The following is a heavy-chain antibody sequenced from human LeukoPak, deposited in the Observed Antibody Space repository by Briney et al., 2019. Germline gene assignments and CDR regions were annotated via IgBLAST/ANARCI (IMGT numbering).Heavy chain of an antibody. D-gene: IGHD2-21*01. CDR3: ASVVVAGDAWFDP. CDR2: ISAYNGNT. V-gene: IGHV1-18*01. Sequence: ASVRVSCKASGYTFTSYGISWVRQAPGQGLEWMGWISAYNGNTNYAQKLQGRVTMTTDTSTSTAYMELRSLRSDDTAVYYCASVVVAGDAWFDPWGQGTLVTVSS. J-gene: IGHJ5*02. CDR1: GYTFTSYG.